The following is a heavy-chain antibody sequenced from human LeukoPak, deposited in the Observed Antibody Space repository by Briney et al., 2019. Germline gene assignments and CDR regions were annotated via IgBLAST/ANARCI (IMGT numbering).Heavy chain of an antibody. CDR1: GFTFSSYA. D-gene: IGHD3-3*01. CDR2: ISGSGGST. V-gene: IGHV3-23*01. Sequence: GGSLRLSCAASGFTFSSYAMSWVRQAPGKGLEWVSAISGSGGSTYYADSVKGRFTTSRDNSKNTLYLQMNSLRAEDTAVYYCAKSQSGLLRFLEWLLVFDYWGQGTLVTVSS. CDR3: AKSQSGLLRFLEWLLVFDY. J-gene: IGHJ4*02.